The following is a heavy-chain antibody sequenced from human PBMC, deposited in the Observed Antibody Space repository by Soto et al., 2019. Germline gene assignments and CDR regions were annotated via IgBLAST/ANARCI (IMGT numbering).Heavy chain of an antibody. J-gene: IGHJ4*02. CDR2: ISGYNGYA. D-gene: IGHD4-17*01. CDR3: ARDRDYSHNDANVEY. V-gene: IGHV1-18*01. Sequence: QVQLVQSGPEVRRPGASVRGSCETSGYSFTTYGIIWVRQAPGQGLEWMGWISGYNGYAKYAQNFEDRVTISTDTSTGTAYLELRSLRSDDTALYYCARDRDYSHNDANVEYWGQGTPVTVSS. CDR1: GYSFTTYG.